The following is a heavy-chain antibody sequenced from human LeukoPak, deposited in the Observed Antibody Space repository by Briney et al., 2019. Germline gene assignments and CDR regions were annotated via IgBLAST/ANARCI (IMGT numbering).Heavy chain of an antibody. CDR2: ISGSGGST. J-gene: IGHJ4*02. V-gene: IGHV3-23*01. D-gene: IGHD6-19*01. CDR1: EFTFSSYA. CDR3: AKTRYSSGWYEYYFDY. Sequence: GGSLRLSCAASEFTFSSYAMSWVRQAPGKGLEWVSAISGSGGSTYYADSVKGRFTISRDNSKNTLYLQMNSLRAEDTAVYYCAKTRYSSGWYEYYFDYWGQGTLVTVSS.